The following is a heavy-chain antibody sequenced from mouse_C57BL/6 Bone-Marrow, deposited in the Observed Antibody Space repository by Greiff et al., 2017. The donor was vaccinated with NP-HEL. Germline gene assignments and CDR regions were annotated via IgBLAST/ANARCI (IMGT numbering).Heavy chain of an antibody. CDR1: GFSLTSYG. V-gene: IGHV2-9*01. J-gene: IGHJ4*01. D-gene: IGHD1-3*01. Sequence: QVQLQQSGPGLVAPSQSLSISCTVSGFSLTSYGVDWVRQPPGKGLEWMGVIYGGGGTNYNSALMSRLSISKDNSKSKVFLKMNSLQTDDTAMYYCAKRDNLYAIDYWGQGTSVTVSS. CDR2: IYGGGGT. CDR3: AKRDNLYAIDY.